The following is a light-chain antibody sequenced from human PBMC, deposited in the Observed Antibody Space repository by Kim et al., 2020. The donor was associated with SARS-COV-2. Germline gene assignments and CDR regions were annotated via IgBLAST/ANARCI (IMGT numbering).Light chain of an antibody. CDR3: SSYTSSSTRV. V-gene: IGLV2-14*03. CDR1: SSNVSGYTY. CDR2: DVS. Sequence: GQSITISCTGTSSNVSGYTYVSWYQQHPGKAPKLMIYDVSNRPSGVSNRFSGSKSGNTASLTISGLQAEDEADYYCSSYTSSSTRVFGGGTQLTVL. J-gene: IGLJ3*02.